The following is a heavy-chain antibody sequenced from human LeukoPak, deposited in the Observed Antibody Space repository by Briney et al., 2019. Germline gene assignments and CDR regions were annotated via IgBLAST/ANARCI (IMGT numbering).Heavy chain of an antibody. CDR3: ARESARQYSSGWFEPRYYFDY. J-gene: IGHJ4*02. D-gene: IGHD6-19*01. Sequence: GGSLRLSCAASGSTFSDYYMSWIRQAPGKGLEWVSYISSSGSTIYYADSVKGRFTISRDNAKNSLYLQMNSLRAEDTAVYYCARESARQYSSGWFEPRYYFDYWGQGTLVTVSS. CDR1: GSTFSDYY. V-gene: IGHV3-11*01. CDR2: ISSSGSTI.